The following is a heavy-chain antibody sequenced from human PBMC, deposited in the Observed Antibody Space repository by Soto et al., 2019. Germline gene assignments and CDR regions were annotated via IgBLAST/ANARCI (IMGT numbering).Heavy chain of an antibody. J-gene: IGHJ6*02. CDR2: IYPGDSDT. CDR3: ASTYYDFWSGYFAMDV. V-gene: IGHV5-51*01. D-gene: IGHD3-3*01. Sequence: WWSLKLSCKISVKAFTSFWGVWFRHMPGRGLEWMGNIYPGDSDTRYSPSFQGQVTISADKSISTAYLQWSSLKASDTAMDYCASTYYDFWSGYFAMDVWGQGTTVTVS. CDR1: VKAFTSFW.